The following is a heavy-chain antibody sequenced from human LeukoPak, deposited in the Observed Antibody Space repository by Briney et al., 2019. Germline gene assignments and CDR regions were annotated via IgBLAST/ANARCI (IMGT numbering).Heavy chain of an antibody. Sequence: PGGSLRLSCAASGFTFSDSGMNWVRQAPGKGLEWVSSISSSSSYIYYADSVKGRFTISRDNAKNSLYLQMNSLRAEDTAVYYCARVGGSHWVDYWGQGTLVTVSS. CDR2: ISSSSSYI. D-gene: IGHD1-26*01. CDR3: ARVGGSHWVDY. J-gene: IGHJ4*02. CDR1: GFTFSDSG. V-gene: IGHV3-21*01.